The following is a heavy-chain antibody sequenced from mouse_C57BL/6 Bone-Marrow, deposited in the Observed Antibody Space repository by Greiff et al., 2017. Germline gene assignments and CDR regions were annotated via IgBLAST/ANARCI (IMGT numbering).Heavy chain of an antibody. CDR1: GYTFTSYG. CDR2: IYPRSGNT. Sequence: QVHVKQSGAELARPGASVKLSCKASGYTFTSYGISWVKQRTGQGLEWIGEIYPRSGNTYYNEKFKGKATLTADKSSSTAYMELRSLTAEYSAVYFGARFTTVVEVRFAYWGQGTLGTVSA. D-gene: IGHD1-1*01. CDR3: ARFTTVVEVRFAY. J-gene: IGHJ3*01. V-gene: IGHV1-81*01.